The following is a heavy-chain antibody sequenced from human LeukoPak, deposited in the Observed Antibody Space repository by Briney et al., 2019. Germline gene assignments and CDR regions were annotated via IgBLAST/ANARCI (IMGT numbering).Heavy chain of an antibody. CDR2: INHSGST. J-gene: IGHJ4*02. Sequence: ASETLSLTCAVYGGSFSGYYWSWIRQPPGMGLEWIGEINHSGSTNYNPSLKSRVTISVDTSKNQFSLKLSSVTAADTAVYYCARGYYCSSTSCYDYWGQGTLVTVSS. CDR1: GGSFSGYY. D-gene: IGHD2-2*01. V-gene: IGHV4-34*01. CDR3: ARGYYCSSTSCYDY.